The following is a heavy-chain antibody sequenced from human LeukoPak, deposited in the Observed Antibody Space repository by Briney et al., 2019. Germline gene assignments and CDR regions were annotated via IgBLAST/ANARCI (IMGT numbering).Heavy chain of an antibody. V-gene: IGHV1-18*01. Sequence: ASVKVSCKASGYTFTSYGISWVRQAPGQGLEWMGWISAYNGNTNYAQKLQGRVTMTTDTSTSTAYMELGSLRSDDTAVYYCARDLAAAGRQYGMDVWGQGTTVTVSS. D-gene: IGHD6-13*01. CDR3: ARDLAAAGRQYGMDV. J-gene: IGHJ6*02. CDR2: ISAYNGNT. CDR1: GYTFTSYG.